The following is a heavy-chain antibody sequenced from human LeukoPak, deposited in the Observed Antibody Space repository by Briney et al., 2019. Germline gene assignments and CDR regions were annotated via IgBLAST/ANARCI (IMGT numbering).Heavy chain of an antibody. J-gene: IGHJ5*02. CDR1: GYTFSGYY. CDR2: IYTNTGNP. V-gene: IGHV7-4-1*02. D-gene: IGHD5-12*01. Sequence: ASVQDSRKASGYTFSGYYIHWVRPAPGQGLEGMGWIYTNTGNPTYAQGFTGRFVFSLDTSVSTAYLQISSLNAEDTAVYYCARGYDGYDIYNWFDPWGQGTLVTVSS. CDR3: ARGYDGYDIYNWFDP.